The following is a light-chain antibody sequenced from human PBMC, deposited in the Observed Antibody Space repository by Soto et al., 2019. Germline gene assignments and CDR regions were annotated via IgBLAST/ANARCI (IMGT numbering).Light chain of an antibody. CDR1: GSDVGRYNL. V-gene: IGLV2-23*01. Sequence: QSVLTQPASVSGSPGQSITISCTGTGSDVGRYNLVSWYQQHPGKAPKLVIYEDTKRPAGTSSRFSGSKSANTASLTVSGVQAEDEADYYCCSYAGGNNWVFGGGTKLTVL. CDR3: CSYAGGNNWV. J-gene: IGLJ3*02. CDR2: EDT.